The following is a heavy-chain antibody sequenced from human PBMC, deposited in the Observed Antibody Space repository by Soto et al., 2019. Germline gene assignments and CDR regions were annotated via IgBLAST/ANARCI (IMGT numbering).Heavy chain of an antibody. CDR2: IFYSGTT. D-gene: IGHD4-4*01. Sequence: QLQLQESGPGLVKPSETLFLTCTVSGGSISSNSYYWAWIRQPPGKGLEWIGNIFYSGTTYYNPSHTSRFTISGIAAKNQSTVTLSSATAADTAVYYCARHKGGYYRRVDDWGQGTTVTVSS. CDR1: GGSISSNSYY. CDR3: ARHKGGYYRRVDD. V-gene: IGHV4-39*01. J-gene: IGHJ6*02.